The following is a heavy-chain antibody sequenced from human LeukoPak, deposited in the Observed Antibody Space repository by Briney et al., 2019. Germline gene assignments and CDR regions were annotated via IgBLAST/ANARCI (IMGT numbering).Heavy chain of an antibody. Sequence: SETLSLTCTVSGGSISGYYWSWIRQPPGKGLEWIGEINHSGSANYNPSLKSRVTISVDTSKNQFSLKLSSVTAADTAVYYCASRVVAATPPYFWGQGTLVTVSS. V-gene: IGHV4-34*01. CDR1: GGSISGYY. J-gene: IGHJ4*02. CDR3: ASRVVAATPPYF. CDR2: INHSGSA. D-gene: IGHD2-15*01.